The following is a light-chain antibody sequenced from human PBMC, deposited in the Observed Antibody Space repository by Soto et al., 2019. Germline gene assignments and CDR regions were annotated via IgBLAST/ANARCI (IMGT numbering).Light chain of an antibody. Sequence: EIVLTQSPGTLSLSPGERATLSCRASQSVYNSYLAWYQQKPGQTPRLLIKAASNRATGVPDRFSGSGSGTDFTLTISRREPEDFAVYYCQQYGSPPHTFGQGTKVEI. CDR3: QQYGSPPHT. V-gene: IGKV3-20*01. CDR1: QSVYNSY. CDR2: AAS. J-gene: IGKJ2*01.